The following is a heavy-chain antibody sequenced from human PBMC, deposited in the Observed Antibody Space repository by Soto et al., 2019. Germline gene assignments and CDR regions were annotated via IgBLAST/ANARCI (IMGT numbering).Heavy chain of an antibody. CDR2: ISSSSSYI. CDR3: ASVPWFGELLHGMDV. CDR1: GFTFSSYS. D-gene: IGHD3-10*01. J-gene: IGHJ6*02. Sequence: PGGSLRLSCAASGFTFSSYSMNWVRQAPGKGLEWVPSISSSSSYIYYADSVKGRFTISRDNAKNSLYLQMNSLRAEDTAVYYCASVPWFGELLHGMDVWGQGTTVTVSS. V-gene: IGHV3-21*01.